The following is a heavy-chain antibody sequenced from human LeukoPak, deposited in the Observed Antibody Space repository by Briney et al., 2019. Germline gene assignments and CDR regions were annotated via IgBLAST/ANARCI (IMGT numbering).Heavy chain of an antibody. Sequence: NPSETLSLTCSVSGGSISTSNYYWVWIRQSPEKGLEWIGSIFHNGNAFYSPSLQSRVTMSLDTSKSQFYLRLSSVTAADTAVYYCARHLANVRWGVNPRWFDPWGQGTLVTVSS. V-gene: IGHV4-39*01. CDR3: ARHLANVRWGVNPRWFDP. D-gene: IGHD3-10*02. CDR1: GGSISTSNYY. J-gene: IGHJ5*02. CDR2: IFHNGNA.